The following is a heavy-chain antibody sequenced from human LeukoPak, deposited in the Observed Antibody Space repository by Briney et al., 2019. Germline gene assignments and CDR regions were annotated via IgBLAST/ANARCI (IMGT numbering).Heavy chain of an antibody. CDR1: GYTFSNFQ. V-gene: IGHV1-46*01. Sequence: ASVKVSCKTSGYTFSNFQMHWVRQAPGQGLEWVGITYPSGVGTKFAQKFQGRVTVTSAASTSTFFMELSSLTPDDTAVYYCAKDRRVVATIPFDHGGQGSLVTVSS. J-gene: IGHJ4*02. CDR3: AKDRRVVATIPFDH. D-gene: IGHD5-12*01. CDR2: TYPSGVGT.